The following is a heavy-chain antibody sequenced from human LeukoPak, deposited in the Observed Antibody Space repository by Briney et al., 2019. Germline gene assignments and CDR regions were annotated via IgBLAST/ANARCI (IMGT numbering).Heavy chain of an antibody. Sequence: GGSLRLSCAASGFTFSSYWMNWARQAPGKGLEWVASINHNGNVNYYVDSVKGRFTISRDNSKNTLYLQMNSLRAEDTAVYYCARDSSGSPSDYWGQGTLVTVSS. CDR1: GFTFSSYW. V-gene: IGHV3-7*01. CDR2: INHNGNVN. D-gene: IGHD3-22*01. J-gene: IGHJ4*02. CDR3: ARDSSGSPSDY.